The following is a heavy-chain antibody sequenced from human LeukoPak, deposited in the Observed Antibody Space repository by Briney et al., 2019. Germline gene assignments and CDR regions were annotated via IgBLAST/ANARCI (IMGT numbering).Heavy chain of an antibody. CDR2: IDIPGNT. J-gene: IGHJ5*02. CDR1: GFTLSTYD. D-gene: IGHD6-19*01. Sequence: GGSLRLSCAASGFTLSTYDMHWVRQGTGKRLEWVSGIDIPGNTYYPDSVKGRFTMSRESAKNSLYLQMNSLRAGDTAVYYCARAVAGTHWFDPWGQGTLVTVAS. CDR3: ARAVAGTHWFDP. V-gene: IGHV3-13*01.